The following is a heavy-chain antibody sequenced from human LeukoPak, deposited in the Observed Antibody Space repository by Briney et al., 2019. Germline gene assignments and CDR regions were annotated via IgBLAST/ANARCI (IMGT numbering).Heavy chain of an antibody. CDR1: GGSFSSYY. CDR3: ARASGRYFDWLQGPFDY. V-gene: IGHV4-4*07. Sequence: PSETLSLTCTVSGGSFSSYYWTWIRQPAGKGLEWIGRIYNSGTTNYSPSLESRVTMLIDTSKNQFSLNLNSVTAADTAVYFCARASGRYFDWLQGPFDYWGQGSLVTVSS. D-gene: IGHD3-9*01. J-gene: IGHJ4*02. CDR2: IYNSGTT.